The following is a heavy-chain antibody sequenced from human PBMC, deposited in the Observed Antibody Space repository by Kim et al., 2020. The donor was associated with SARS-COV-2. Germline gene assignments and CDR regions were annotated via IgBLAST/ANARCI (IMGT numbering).Heavy chain of an antibody. V-gene: IGHV4-39*01. Sequence: RRLTISVDTSKNQFSLKLSSVTAADTAVYYCARHSSAAVAGTTTPAFDIWGQGTMVTVSS. D-gene: IGHD6-19*01. J-gene: IGHJ3*02. CDR3: ARHSSAAVAGTTTPAFDI.